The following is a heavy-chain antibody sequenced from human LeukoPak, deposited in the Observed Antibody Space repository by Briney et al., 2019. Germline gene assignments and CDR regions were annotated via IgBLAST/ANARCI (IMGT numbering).Heavy chain of an antibody. J-gene: IGHJ4*02. V-gene: IGHV3-33*08. D-gene: IGHD3-10*01. CDR1: GFTFSDYY. CDR2: IWYEGSNE. Sequence: GGSLRLSCAASGFTFSDYYMSWIRQAPGKGLEWVSVIWYEGSNENYADAVRGRFTISRDTSKNTLYLQMDNLRVDDTAVYYCARDMWGVHGYDYGYNFDSWGQGTLVIVSS. CDR3: ARDMWGVHGYDYGYNFDS.